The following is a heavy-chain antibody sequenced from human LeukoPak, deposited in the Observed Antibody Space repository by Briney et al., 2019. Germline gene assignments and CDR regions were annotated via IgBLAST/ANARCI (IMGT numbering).Heavy chain of an antibody. CDR3: ARGPGLQMGAFDI. D-gene: IGHD4-11*01. V-gene: IGHV3-21*04. CDR1: GFTFSSYS. Sequence: GGSLRLSCAASGFTFSSYSMNWVRQAPGKGLEWVSSISSSSSYIYYADSVKGRFTISRDNAKNSLYLQMNSLRAEDTALYYCARGPGLQMGAFDIWGQGTVVSVSS. CDR2: ISSSSSYI. J-gene: IGHJ3*02.